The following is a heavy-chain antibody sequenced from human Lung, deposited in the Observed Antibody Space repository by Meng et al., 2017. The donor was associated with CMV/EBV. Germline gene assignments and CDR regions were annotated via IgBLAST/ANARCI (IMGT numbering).Heavy chain of an antibody. V-gene: IGHV3-72*01. Sequence: SXKISXAASGFSFSDYYMDWVRQAPEKGLEWVGRIRNKANSYTTEYAASVKGRLIISRDDSENSLNLQMNSLKTEDTAVYYCTRAVSYSGRSYFDSWGQGTXVTVSS. CDR3: TRAVSYSGRSYFDS. J-gene: IGHJ4*02. D-gene: IGHD1-26*01. CDR1: GFSFSDYY. CDR2: IRNKANSYTT.